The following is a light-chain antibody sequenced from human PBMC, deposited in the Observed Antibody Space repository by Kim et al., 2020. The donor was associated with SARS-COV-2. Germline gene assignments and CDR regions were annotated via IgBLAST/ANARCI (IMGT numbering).Light chain of an antibody. Sequence: AIRMTQSPSSFSASTGDRVTITCQASQGISSYLAWYQQKPGKAPKLLIYAASTLQSGVPSRFSGSGSGTDFTLTISCLQSEDFATYYWQQDYSYPLTFGGGTKVDIK. CDR3: QQDYSYPLT. V-gene: IGKV1-8*01. CDR1: QGISSY. CDR2: AAS. J-gene: IGKJ4*01.